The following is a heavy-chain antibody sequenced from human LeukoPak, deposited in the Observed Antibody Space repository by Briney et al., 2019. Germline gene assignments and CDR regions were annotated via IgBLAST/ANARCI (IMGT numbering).Heavy chain of an antibody. CDR1: GYTFTSYD. V-gene: IGHV1-8*01. CDR2: MNPNSGNT. J-gene: IGHJ6*03. CDR3: ARGTVTRFLNYYYYYYMDV. D-gene: IGHD4-11*01. Sequence: ASVKVSCKASGYTFTSYDINWVRQATGQGLEWVGWMNPNSGNTGYAQKFQGRVTMTRNTSISTAYMELSSLRSEDTAVYYCARGTVTRFLNYYYYYYMDVWGKGTTVTVSS.